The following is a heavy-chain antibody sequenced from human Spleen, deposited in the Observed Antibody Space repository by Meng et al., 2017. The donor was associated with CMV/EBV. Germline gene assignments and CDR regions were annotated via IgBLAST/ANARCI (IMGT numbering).Heavy chain of an antibody. J-gene: IGHJ5*02. CDR3: ARDRAKGFVAVSFPPAP. CDR2: VSPYTGDT. V-gene: IGHV1-18*01. CDR1: YNFINYG. Sequence: YNFINYGISWIRQAPGQGLEWMGWVSPYTGDTTSIKKFQGRVAMTTDTSTSTAYMELKNLRSDDTAVYYCARDRAKGFVAVSFPPAPWGQGTLVTVSS. D-gene: IGHD2-15*01.